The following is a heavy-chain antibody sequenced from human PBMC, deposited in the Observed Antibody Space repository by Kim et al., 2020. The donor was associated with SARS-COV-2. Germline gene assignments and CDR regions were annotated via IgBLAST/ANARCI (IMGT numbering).Heavy chain of an antibody. V-gene: IGHV5-10-1*01. J-gene: IGHJ5*02. CDR3: ARQEELGLAFDP. D-gene: IGHD3-10*01. Sequence: NSSPSFQGHVTISADKSISTAYLQWSSLKASDTAMYYCARQEELGLAFDPWGQGTLVTVSS.